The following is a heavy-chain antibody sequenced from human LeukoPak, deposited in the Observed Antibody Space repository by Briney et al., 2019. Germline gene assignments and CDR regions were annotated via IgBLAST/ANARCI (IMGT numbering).Heavy chain of an antibody. CDR2: ISTTMTTI. D-gene: IGHD3-9*01. V-gene: IGHV3-48*01. CDR1: GLTLSGYG. Sequence: GGSLRLSCVASGLTLSGYGMNWVRQAPGKGLEWLSYISTTMTTIYYADSVKGRFTVSRDNAKNSLYLQMNSLRAEDTAVYYCARPYYDILTGMDLDYFDYWGQGTLVTVSS. CDR3: ARPYYDILTGMDLDYFDY. J-gene: IGHJ4*02.